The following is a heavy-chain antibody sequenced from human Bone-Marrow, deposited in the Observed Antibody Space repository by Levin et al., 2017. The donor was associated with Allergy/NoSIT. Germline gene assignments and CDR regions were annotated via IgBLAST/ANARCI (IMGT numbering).Heavy chain of an antibody. D-gene: IGHD4-17*01. CDR3: ARDGYGDYGYYYYMDV. J-gene: IGHJ6*03. V-gene: IGHV3-53*01. CDR1: GFTVSSNY. CDR2: IYSGGST. Sequence: GESLKISCAASGFTVSSNYMSWVRQAPGKGLEWVSVIYSGGSTYYADSVKGRFTISRDNSKNTLYLQMNSLRAEDTAVYYCARDGYGDYGYYYYMDVWGKGTTVTVSS.